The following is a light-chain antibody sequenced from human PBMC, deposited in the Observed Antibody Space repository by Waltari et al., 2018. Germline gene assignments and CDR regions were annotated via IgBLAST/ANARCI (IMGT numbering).Light chain of an antibody. CDR3: QVWDSSGDLLVI. J-gene: IGLJ2*01. CDR2: DDS. Sequence: SYVLTQPHSVSVAPGQTARITCGGDNIEAKRVQWFQQKPGQAPVVVVFDDSDRPSGIPERFSGANSGNTATLTISRVEGGDEADYFCQVWDSSGDLLVIFGGGTKLTVL. CDR1: NIEAKR. V-gene: IGLV3-21*02.